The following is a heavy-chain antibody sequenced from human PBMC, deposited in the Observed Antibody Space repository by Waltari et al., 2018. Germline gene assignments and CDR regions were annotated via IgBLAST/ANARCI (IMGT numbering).Heavy chain of an antibody. V-gene: IGHV3-74*01. CDR1: GFPFSSYW. Sequence: EVQLVESGGGLIQPGGSLRLSCAASGFPFSSYWMHWPRHAPGKGLVWVSRINTDGSSTNYADSVKGRFTISRDNAKNTLYLQMNSLRAEDTAVYYCVRAGGGELRMGFDPWGQGTLVTVSS. CDR2: INTDGSST. CDR3: VRAGGGELRMGFDP. J-gene: IGHJ5*02. D-gene: IGHD2-21*01.